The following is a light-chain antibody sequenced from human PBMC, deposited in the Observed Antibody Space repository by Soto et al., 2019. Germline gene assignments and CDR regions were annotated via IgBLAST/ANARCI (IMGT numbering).Light chain of an antibody. CDR2: KAS. CDR1: QSISSW. V-gene: IGKV1-5*03. Sequence: DIQMTQSPSTLSASVGDRGTITCRASQSISSWLAWYQQKPGKAPKLLIYKASSLESGVPSRFSGSGSGTEFTLTISSLQPDDFDTYYCQQYNSYWTFGQGTKVEIK. CDR3: QQYNSYWT. J-gene: IGKJ1*01.